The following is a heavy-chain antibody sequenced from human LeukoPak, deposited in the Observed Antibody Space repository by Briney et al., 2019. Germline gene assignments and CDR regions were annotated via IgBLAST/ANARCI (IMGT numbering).Heavy chain of an antibody. CDR2: ISDSDNSM. V-gene: IGHV3-21*01. D-gene: IGHD2-15*01. CDR1: GFTFSSYG. CDR3: ARGPDVGVVAAPNFDS. J-gene: IGHJ4*02. Sequence: PGGSLRLSCAASGFTFSSYGMHWVRQAPGKGLEWVSSISDSDNSMYYANSVKGRFTMSRDNTKNSLYLQMNSLRAEDTAVYYCARGPDVGVVAAPNFDSGAQEPLVTVPS.